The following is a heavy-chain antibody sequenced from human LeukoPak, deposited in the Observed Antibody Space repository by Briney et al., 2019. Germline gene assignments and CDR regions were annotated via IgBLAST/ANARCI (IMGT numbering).Heavy chain of an antibody. D-gene: IGHD2-15*01. CDR1: GFTFDDYA. CDR3: ARATCSGGSCYDY. CDR2: ISSNGGST. Sequence: PGGSLRLSCAASGFTFDDYAMHWVRQAPGKGLEYVSAISSNGGSTYYANSVKGRFTISRDNSKNTLYLQMGSLRAEDMAVYYCARATCSGGSCYDYWGQGTLVIVSS. V-gene: IGHV3-64*01. J-gene: IGHJ4*02.